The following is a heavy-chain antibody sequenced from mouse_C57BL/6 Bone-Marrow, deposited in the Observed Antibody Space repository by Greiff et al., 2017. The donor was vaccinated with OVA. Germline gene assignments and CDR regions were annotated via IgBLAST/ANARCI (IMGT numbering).Heavy chain of an antibody. V-gene: IGHV1-82*01. D-gene: IGHD1-1*01. CDR3: ARLLLPYYFDY. CDR1: GYAFSSSW. Sequence: VKLVESGPELVKPGASVKISCKASGYAFSSSWMNWVKQRPGKGLEWIGRIYPGDGDTNYNGKFKGKATLTADKSSSTAYMQLSSLTSEDSAVYFCARLLLPYYFDYWGQGTTLTVSS. J-gene: IGHJ2*01. CDR2: IYPGDGDT.